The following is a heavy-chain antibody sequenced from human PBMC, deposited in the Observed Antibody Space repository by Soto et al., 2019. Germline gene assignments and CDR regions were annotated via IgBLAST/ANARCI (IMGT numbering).Heavy chain of an antibody. D-gene: IGHD2-21*02. J-gene: IGHJ4*02. Sequence: SETLSLTCIVSGVSFTSYTWSWVRQPANKGLEWIGRVFSSGSATYNPSLKSRVRISMDTPKNRISLNLNSVTAADAGVYYCARDGMTTGDTWGPGTLVTVSS. CDR2: VFSSGSA. CDR1: GVSFTSYT. CDR3: ARDGMTTGDT. V-gene: IGHV4-4*07.